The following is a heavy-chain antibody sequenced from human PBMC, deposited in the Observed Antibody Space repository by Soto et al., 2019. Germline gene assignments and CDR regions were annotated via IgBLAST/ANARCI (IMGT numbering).Heavy chain of an antibody. CDR1: GFTFSSYS. J-gene: IGHJ4*02. D-gene: IGHD2-21*01. Sequence: GGSLRLSCAASGFTFSSYSMNWVRQAPGKGLEWVSSISSSSSYIYYADSVKGRFTISRDNAKNSLYLQMNSLRAEDTAVYYCARDQLGAYCGGDCYSDYWGQGTLVTVSS. CDR2: ISSSSSYI. CDR3: ARDQLGAYCGGDCYSDY. V-gene: IGHV3-21*01.